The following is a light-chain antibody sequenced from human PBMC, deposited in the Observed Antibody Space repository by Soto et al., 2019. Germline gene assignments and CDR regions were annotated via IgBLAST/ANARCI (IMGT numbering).Light chain of an antibody. J-gene: IGLJ2*01. V-gene: IGLV2-14*01. CDR1: MRDVGAYNL. CDR3: SSYTSKSSLI. CDR2: EVR. Sequence: QSALTQPASVSGSPGQSITISCAGTMRDVGAYNLVSWYQQHPGRAPQLIIYEVRNRPSGISFRFSGSKSGNTASLTISGLQAEDQADYYCSSYTSKSSLIFGGGTKLTVL.